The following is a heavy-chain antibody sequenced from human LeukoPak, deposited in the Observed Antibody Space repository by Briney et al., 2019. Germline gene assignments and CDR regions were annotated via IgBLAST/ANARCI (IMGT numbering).Heavy chain of an antibody. CDR2: INSDGSST. Sequence: GGSLRLSCAASGFTFSSYWMHWVRQAPGKGLVWVSCINSDGSSTSYADSVKGRFTISRDNAKNTLYLQMNSLRAEDTAVYYCARGGVDDFWSGYYLFDYWGQGTLVTVSS. V-gene: IGHV3-74*01. J-gene: IGHJ4*02. CDR1: GFTFSSYW. D-gene: IGHD3-3*01. CDR3: ARGGVDDFWSGYYLFDY.